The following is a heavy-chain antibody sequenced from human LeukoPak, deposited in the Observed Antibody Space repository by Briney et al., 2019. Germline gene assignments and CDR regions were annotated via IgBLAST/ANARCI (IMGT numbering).Heavy chain of an antibody. V-gene: IGHV1-18*01. Sequence: GASVKVSCKASGYTFTSYGISWVRQAPGQGLEWMGWTSAYNGNTNYAQKLQGRVTMTTDTSTSTAYMELRGLRSDDTAVYYCARGVVLRYFDWLLYGNWFDPWGQGTLVTVSS. CDR1: GYTFTSYG. CDR2: TSAYNGNT. CDR3: ARGVVLRYFDWLLYGNWFDP. J-gene: IGHJ5*02. D-gene: IGHD3-9*01.